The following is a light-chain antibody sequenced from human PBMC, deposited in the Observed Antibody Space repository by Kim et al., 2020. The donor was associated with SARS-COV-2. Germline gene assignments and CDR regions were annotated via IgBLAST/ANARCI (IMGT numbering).Light chain of an antibody. CDR2: DVS. V-gene: IGLV2-14*03. J-gene: IGLJ3*02. Sequence: QSALTQPASVSGSPGQSITISCTGTSTDVGTYNYVSWYQRHPGKAPKLIIYDVSYRPSGVSNRFSGSKSAITASLTISGLRAEDEADYYCSSYTGTATRWVFGGGTKLTVL. CDR3: SSYTGTATRWV. CDR1: STDVGTYNY.